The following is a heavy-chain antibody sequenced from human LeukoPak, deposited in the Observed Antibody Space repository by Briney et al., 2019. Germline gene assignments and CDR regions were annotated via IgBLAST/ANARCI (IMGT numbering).Heavy chain of an antibody. J-gene: IGHJ4*02. D-gene: IGHD6-13*01. CDR1: GGSISSGGRY. CDR3: AGGFDSSRMAY. CDR2: IYYSGFT. V-gene: IGHV4-31*03. Sequence: PPQTLSLTCTVSGGSISSGGRYWSWIRQHPGKGLEWIGCIYYSGFTYYNPSLKSRVSISVDSSENQLSLKLSSVTAADTAVYYCAGGFDSSRMAYWGQGTLVTVSS.